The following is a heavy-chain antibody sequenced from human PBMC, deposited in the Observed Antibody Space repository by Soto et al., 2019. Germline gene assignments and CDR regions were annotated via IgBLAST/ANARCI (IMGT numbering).Heavy chain of an antibody. D-gene: IGHD2-21*01. CDR3: VRGGGGGQFDS. Sequence: ASVKVSCKASGYTFTSYAISWVRQAPGQGLEWMGWINVYNGNTKYAQRFGGRVTMTTDTSTSTVYMELKSLRGDDTAVYYCVRGGGGGQFDSWGQGTLVTVSS. CDR1: GYTFTSYA. V-gene: IGHV1-18*01. CDR2: INVYNGNT. J-gene: IGHJ4*02.